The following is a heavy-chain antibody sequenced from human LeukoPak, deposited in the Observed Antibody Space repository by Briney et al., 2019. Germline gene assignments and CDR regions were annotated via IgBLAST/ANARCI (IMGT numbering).Heavy chain of an antibody. V-gene: IGHV4-30-4*08. J-gene: IGHJ4*02. D-gene: IGHD1-26*01. CDR3: ARVPLMGATRYYFDY. CDR2: IYYSGST. Sequence: PSQTLSLTCTVSGGSISSGDYYWSWIRQPPGKGLEWIGYIYYSGSTYYNPSLMSRVTISVDTSKNQFSLKLSSVTAADTAVYYCARVPLMGATRYYFDYWGQGTLVTVSS. CDR1: GGSISSGDYY.